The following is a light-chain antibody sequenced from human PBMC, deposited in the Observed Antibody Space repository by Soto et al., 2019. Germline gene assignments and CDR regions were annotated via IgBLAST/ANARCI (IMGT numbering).Light chain of an antibody. V-gene: IGKV1-9*01. J-gene: IGKJ3*01. CDR1: QGISSY. Sequence: DIQLTQSPSFLSASVGDRVTITCRASQGISSYLAWYQQKPGKAPKLLIYAASTLQSGVPSRFSGSGSGTECTLTISSLQPEDFATYYCQQLNSYPLITFGPGTKVDIK. CDR2: AAS. CDR3: QQLNSYPLIT.